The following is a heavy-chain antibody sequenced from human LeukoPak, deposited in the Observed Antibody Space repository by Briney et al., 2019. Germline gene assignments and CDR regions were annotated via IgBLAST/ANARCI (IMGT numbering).Heavy chain of an antibody. CDR2: MNPNSGNT. CDR1: GGTFSSYA. Sequence: GASVKVSCKASGGTFSSYAISWVRQATGQGLEWMGWMNPNSGNTGYAQKFQGRVTITRNTSISTAYMELSSLRSEDTAVYYCARARLLRMRLGNYYMDVWGKETTVTVSS. V-gene: IGHV1-8*03. J-gene: IGHJ6*03. D-gene: IGHD6-25*01. CDR3: ARARLLRMRLGNYYMDV.